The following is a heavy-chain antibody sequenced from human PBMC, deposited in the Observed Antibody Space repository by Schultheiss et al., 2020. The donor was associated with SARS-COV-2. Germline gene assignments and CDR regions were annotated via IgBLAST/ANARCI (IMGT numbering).Heavy chain of an antibody. CDR3: ARWKVSDWNTGGGMDV. J-gene: IGHJ6*02. D-gene: IGHD1/OR15-1a*01. V-gene: IGHV4-31*03. Sequence: SETLSLTCTVSGGSISSGGYYWSWIRQHPGKGLEWIGYIYYSGSTYYNPSLKSRVTISVDTSKNQFSLKLSSVTAADTAVYYCARWKVSDWNTGGGMDVWGQGTTVTVSS. CDR2: IYYSGST. CDR1: GGSISSGGYY.